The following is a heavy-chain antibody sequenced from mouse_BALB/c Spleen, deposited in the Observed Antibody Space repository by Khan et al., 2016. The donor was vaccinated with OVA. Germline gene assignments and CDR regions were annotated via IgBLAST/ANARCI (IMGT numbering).Heavy chain of an antibody. CDR3: ARLAYYYDSEWFAY. CDR1: GFTFSTYG. J-gene: IGHJ3*01. Sequence: EVQRVESGGDVVKPGGSLKLSCAASGFTFSTYGMSWVRQTPDKRLEWVATVSTGGHYTYYPDTVKGRFTISRDNAKNTLYLHMNSLKSEDTAMFYCARLAYYYDSEWFAYWGQGTLVTVSA. V-gene: IGHV5-6*01. D-gene: IGHD1-1*01. CDR2: VSTGGHYT.